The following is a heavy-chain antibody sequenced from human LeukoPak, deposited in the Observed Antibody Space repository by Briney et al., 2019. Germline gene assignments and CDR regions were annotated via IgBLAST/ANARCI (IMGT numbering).Heavy chain of an antibody. D-gene: IGHD4-23*01. CDR2: INHSGST. CDR3: ARRLRWSPTDY. V-gene: IGHV4-34*01. J-gene: IGHJ4*02. Sequence: SETLSLTCAVYGGSFSGYYWSWIRQPPGKGLEWIGEINHSGSTNYNPSLKSRVTISVDTSKNQFSLKLSSVTAADTAVYYCARRLRWSPTDYWGQGTLVTVSS. CDR1: GGSFSGYY.